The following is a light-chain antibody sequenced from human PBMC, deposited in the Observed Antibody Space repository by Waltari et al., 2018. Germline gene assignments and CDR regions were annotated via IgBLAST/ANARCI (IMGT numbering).Light chain of an antibody. J-gene: IGKJ2*01. Sequence: DIQMNQFPSSLSASVGDRVTISCRASQNINRYLNWYQQKPGKAPKLLICAASTLQSGVPSRFSGSGSGTDFTLTISSLQPEDSASYYCQQSNRTPYTFGQGTNVEV. V-gene: IGKV1-39*01. CDR3: QQSNRTPYT. CDR1: QNINRY. CDR2: AAS.